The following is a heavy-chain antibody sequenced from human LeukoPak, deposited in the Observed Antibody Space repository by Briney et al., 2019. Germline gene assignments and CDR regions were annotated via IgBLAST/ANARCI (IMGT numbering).Heavy chain of an antibody. J-gene: IGHJ4*02. CDR2: ISSSGSTI. CDR3: ATTREGHYFDY. Sequence: GGSLRLSCAASGFTFSSYEMNWVRQAPGKGLEWVSYISSSGSTIYYADSVKGRFTISRDSAKSSLYLQMNSLRAEDTAVYYCATTREGHYFDYWGQGTLVTVSS. V-gene: IGHV3-48*03. D-gene: IGHD5-24*01. CDR1: GFTFSSYE.